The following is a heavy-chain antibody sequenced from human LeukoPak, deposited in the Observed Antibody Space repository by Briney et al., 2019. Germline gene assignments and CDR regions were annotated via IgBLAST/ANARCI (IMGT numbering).Heavy chain of an antibody. V-gene: IGHV3-7*01. J-gene: IGHJ4*02. CDR2: IKQDGSEK. CDR1: GFTFSSYC. D-gene: IGHD4-23*01. Sequence: GESLKTSCAASGFTFSSYCMSWVRQAPGKGLEWVANIKQDGSEKYYVDSVKGRFTICRDNAKNSLYLQMNSLRAEDTAVYYCAREWNGGNSEGYYFDYWGQGTLVTVSS. CDR3: AREWNGGNSEGYYFDY.